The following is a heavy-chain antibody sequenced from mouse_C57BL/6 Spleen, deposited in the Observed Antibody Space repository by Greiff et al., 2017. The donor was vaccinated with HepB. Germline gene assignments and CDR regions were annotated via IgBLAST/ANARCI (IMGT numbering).Heavy chain of an antibody. CDR1: GFTFTDYY. Sequence: EVHLVESGGGLVQPGGSLSLSCAASGFTFTDYYMSWVRQPPGKALEWLGFIRNKANGYTTEYSASVKGRFTISRDNSQSILYLQMNALRAEDSATYYCAIIISAWLAYWGQGTLVTVSA. CDR2: IRNKANGYTT. V-gene: IGHV7-3*01. CDR3: AIIISAWLAY. J-gene: IGHJ3*01.